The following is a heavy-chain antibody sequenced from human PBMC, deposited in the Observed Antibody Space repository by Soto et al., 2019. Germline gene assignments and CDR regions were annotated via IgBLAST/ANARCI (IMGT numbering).Heavy chain of an antibody. CDR2: ISAYNGNT. Sequence: ASVKVSCKASGYTFTSYGISWVRQAPGQGLEWMGWISAYNGNTNYAQKLQGSVTMTTDTSTSTAYMELRSLRSDDTAVYYCARTLFVIAAAANVDYWGQGTLVTVSS. V-gene: IGHV1-18*01. D-gene: IGHD6-13*01. CDR3: ARTLFVIAAAANVDY. CDR1: GYTFTSYG. J-gene: IGHJ4*02.